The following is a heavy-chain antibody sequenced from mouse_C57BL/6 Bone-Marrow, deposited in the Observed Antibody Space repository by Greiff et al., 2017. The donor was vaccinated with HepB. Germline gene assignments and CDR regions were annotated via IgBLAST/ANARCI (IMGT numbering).Heavy chain of an antibody. D-gene: IGHD2-1*01. V-gene: IGHV1-81*01. Sequence: QVQLQQSGAELARPGASVKLSCKASGYTFTSYGISWVKQRTGQGLEWIGEIYPRSGNTYYNEKFKGKATLTEDKSSSTAYMELRSLTSEDSAVYFCAMIYYGNSAWFAYWGQGTLVTVSA. CDR3: AMIYYGNSAWFAY. CDR2: IYPRSGNT. CDR1: GYTFTSYG. J-gene: IGHJ3*01.